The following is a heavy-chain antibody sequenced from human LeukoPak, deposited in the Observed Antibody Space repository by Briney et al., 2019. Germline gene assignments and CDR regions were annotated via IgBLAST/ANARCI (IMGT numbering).Heavy chain of an antibody. CDR2: IYSGGNT. Sequence: QTGGSLRLSCAASGFTVSSNYMSWVRQAPGKGLEWVSVIYSGGNTYYADSVKGRFTISRDNSKNTLYLQMNSLRAEDTAVYYCARVLRRVLTGYYYYYGMDVWGQGTTVTVSS. CDR3: ARVLRRVLTGYYYYYGMDV. V-gene: IGHV3-53*01. J-gene: IGHJ6*01. CDR1: GFTVSSNY. D-gene: IGHD3-9*01.